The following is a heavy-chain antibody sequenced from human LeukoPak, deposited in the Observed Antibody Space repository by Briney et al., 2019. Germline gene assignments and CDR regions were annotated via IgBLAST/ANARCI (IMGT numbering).Heavy chain of an antibody. Sequence: ASVKVSCKASGYTFTSYGISWVRQAPGQGLEWMGWISAYNGNTNYAQKLQGRVTMTTDTSTSTAYMELRSLRSNDTAVYYCARDRKWELRPTLQHGFDYWGQGTLVTVSS. CDR2: ISAYNGNT. J-gene: IGHJ4*02. CDR3: ARDRKWELRPTLQHGFDY. CDR1: GYTFTSYG. V-gene: IGHV1-18*01. D-gene: IGHD1-26*01.